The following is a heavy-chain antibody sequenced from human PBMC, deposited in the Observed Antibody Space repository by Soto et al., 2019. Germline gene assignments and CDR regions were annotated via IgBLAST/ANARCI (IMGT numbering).Heavy chain of an antibody. CDR3: AKDGAARPEMVNYFDY. CDR2: ISGSGGST. CDR1: GFTFSSYA. V-gene: IGHV3-23*01. D-gene: IGHD6-6*01. Sequence: GGSLRLSCAASGFTFSSYAMSWVRQAPGKGLEWVSAISGSGGSTYYADSVKGRFTISRDNSKNTLYLQMNSLRAEDTAVYYFAKDGAARPEMVNYFDYWGQGTLVTVSS. J-gene: IGHJ4*02.